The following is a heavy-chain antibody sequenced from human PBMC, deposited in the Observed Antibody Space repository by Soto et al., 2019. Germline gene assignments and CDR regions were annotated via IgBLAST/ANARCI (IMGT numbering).Heavy chain of an antibody. CDR2: IWYDGSNK. Sequence: QVQLVESGGGVVQPGRSLRLSCAASGFTFSSYGMHWVRQAPGTGLEWVAVIWYDGSNKYYADSVKGRFTTSRDNSKNTLYLQMNSLRAEDTAVYYCARDCAGYSSGWYQRGGFDYWGQGTLVTVSS. V-gene: IGHV3-33*01. D-gene: IGHD6-19*01. CDR1: GFTFSSYG. J-gene: IGHJ4*02. CDR3: ARDCAGYSSGWYQRGGFDY.